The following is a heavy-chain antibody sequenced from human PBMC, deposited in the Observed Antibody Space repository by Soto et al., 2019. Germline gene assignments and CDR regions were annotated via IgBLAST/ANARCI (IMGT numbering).Heavy chain of an antibody. V-gene: IGHV3-30*04. CDR2: IPYDGRNK. D-gene: IGHD3-3*02. Sequence: GGFLRHFWAASGFIFSSYAMHWVRQAPCKWVECVAVIPYDGRNKYYAAFVTGRLTLSRETFKNQRYLHMNRRRAEDMAVYYCAREGRSTFFAKNGGQGTLVTVSS. CDR3: AREGRSTFFAKN. CDR1: GFIFSSYA. J-gene: IGHJ4*02.